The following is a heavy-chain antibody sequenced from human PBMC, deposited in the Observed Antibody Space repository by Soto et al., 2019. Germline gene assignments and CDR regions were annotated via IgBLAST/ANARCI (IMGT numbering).Heavy chain of an antibody. J-gene: IGHJ4*02. V-gene: IGHV3-11*06. CDR2: ITSSSTYT. Sequence: PGESLKISCAASGFTFSDYYMSWIRQAPGKGLEWVSYITSSSTYTNYADSVRGRFTISRDNAKNSLYLQMNSLRAEDTAVYYCARHGSYCFDDWGQGTLVTVSS. CDR3: ARHGSYCFDD. D-gene: IGHD1-26*01. CDR1: GFTFSDYY.